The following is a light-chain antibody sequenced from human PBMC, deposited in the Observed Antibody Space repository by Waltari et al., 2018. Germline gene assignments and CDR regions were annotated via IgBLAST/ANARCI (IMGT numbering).Light chain of an antibody. Sequence: DIQMTQSPSTLSASVGDRVTITCRASQSVRTYLAWYQQKPGKAPKLLIYKASTLETGVPSRFRGSGSETEFTLTIASLQPDDFGTYYCQQYNTYSWTFGQGTEVDIK. CDR2: KAS. CDR3: QQYNTYSWT. J-gene: IGKJ1*01. V-gene: IGKV1-5*03. CDR1: QSVRTY.